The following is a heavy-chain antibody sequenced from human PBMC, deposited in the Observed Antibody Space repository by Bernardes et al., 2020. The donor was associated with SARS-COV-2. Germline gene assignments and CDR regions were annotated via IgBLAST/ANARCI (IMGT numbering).Heavy chain of an antibody. CDR3: EREGWPQWLLLSHWFDP. Sequence: SVKGRFTISRDNAKNSLYLQMNSLRAEDTAVYYCEREGWPQWLLLSHWFDPWGQGTLVTVSS. J-gene: IGHJ5*02. D-gene: IGHD3-22*01. V-gene: IGHV3-21*01.